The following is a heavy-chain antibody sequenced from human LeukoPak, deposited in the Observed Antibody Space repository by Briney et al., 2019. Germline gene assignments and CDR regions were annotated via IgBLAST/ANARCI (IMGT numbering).Heavy chain of an antibody. CDR3: AKLGGDHKYYYYYMDV. D-gene: IGHD2-21*02. V-gene: IGHV3-23*01. CDR2: ISGSGGST. CDR1: GFTFSSYA. J-gene: IGHJ6*03. Sequence: GGSLRLSCAASGFTFSSYAMSWVRQAPGKGLDWVSAISGSGGSTYYADSVKGRFTISRDNSKNTLYLQMNSLRAEDTAVYYCAKLGGDHKYYYYYMDVWGKGTTVTVYS.